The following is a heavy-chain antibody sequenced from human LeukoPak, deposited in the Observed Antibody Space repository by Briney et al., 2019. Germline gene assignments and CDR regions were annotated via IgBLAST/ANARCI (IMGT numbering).Heavy chain of an antibody. CDR1: GFTFSSYA. Sequence: GGSLRLSCAASGFTFSSYAMSWVRQAPGKWLEWVSAISGSGGSTYYADSVKGRFTISRDNSKNTLYLQMNSLRAEDTAVYYCATTELIQQLVPFDYWGQGTLVTVSS. V-gene: IGHV3-23*01. D-gene: IGHD6-13*01. CDR2: ISGSGGST. J-gene: IGHJ4*02. CDR3: ATTELIQQLVPFDY.